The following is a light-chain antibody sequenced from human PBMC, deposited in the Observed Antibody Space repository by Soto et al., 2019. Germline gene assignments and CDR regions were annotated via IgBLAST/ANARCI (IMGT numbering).Light chain of an antibody. J-gene: IGKJ2*01. CDR3: LQDYNFPYT. Sequence: AIQMTQSPSSLSASVGDRVTITCRASQGIKNDLGWYQQKPGKAPKLLIYAASSLQSGVPSRFSGSGSGTNFTLTNNSLQPEDFATYYCLQDYNFPYTFGQGTKLEI. V-gene: IGKV1-6*01. CDR2: AAS. CDR1: QGIKND.